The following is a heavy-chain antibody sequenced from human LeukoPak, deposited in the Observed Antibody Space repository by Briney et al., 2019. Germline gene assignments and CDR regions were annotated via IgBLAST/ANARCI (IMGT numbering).Heavy chain of an antibody. V-gene: IGHV3-21*01. CDR2: ISSSSSYI. J-gene: IGHJ3*02. CDR3: ARGPSARDGYNKRAFDI. Sequence: GGSLRLSCAVSGFTFSSYSMNWVRQAPGKGLEWVSSISSSSSYIYYADSVKGRFTISRDNAKNSLYLQMNSLRAEDTAVYYCARGPSARDGYNKRAFDIWGQGTMVTVSS. CDR1: GFTFSSYS. D-gene: IGHD5-24*01.